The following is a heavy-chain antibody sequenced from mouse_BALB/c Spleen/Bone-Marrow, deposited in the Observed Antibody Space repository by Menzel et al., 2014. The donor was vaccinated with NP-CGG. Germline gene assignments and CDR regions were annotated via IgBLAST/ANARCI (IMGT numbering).Heavy chain of an antibody. CDR3: ARSRFPDYGSSPFDY. D-gene: IGHD1-1*01. V-gene: IGHV5-17*02. CDR1: GFTFSSFG. J-gene: IGHJ2*01. Sequence: EVNVVESGGGLVQPGGSRKLSCAASGFTFSSFGMHWVRQAPEKGLEWVAYISSGSSTIYYADTVKGRFTISRGNPKNILFLQMTSLRSEDTAMYYCARSRFPDYGSSPFDYWGQGTTLTVSS. CDR2: ISSGSSTI.